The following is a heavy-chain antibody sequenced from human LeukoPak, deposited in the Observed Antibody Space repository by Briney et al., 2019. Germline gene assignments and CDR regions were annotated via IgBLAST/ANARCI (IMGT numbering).Heavy chain of an antibody. CDR2: ISGGSDTI. Sequence: GGSLRLSCAASGLTFSNNGMNWVRQAPGKGPECLSYISGGSDTIYYADSVKGRFTISRDNAKSSLYLQMNSLRDEDTAVYYCATNPHSGNWGWGRGTMVTVSS. D-gene: IGHD7-27*01. V-gene: IGHV3-48*02. CDR1: GLTFSNNG. J-gene: IGHJ3*01. CDR3: ATNPHSGNWG.